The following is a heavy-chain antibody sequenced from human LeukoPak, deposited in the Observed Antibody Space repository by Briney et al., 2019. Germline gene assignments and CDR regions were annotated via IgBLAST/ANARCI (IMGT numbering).Heavy chain of an antibody. CDR1: GFTFSSCA. Sequence: GGSLRLSCAASGFTFSSCAMIWVRQAPGKGMEWVSAISGGGGGTTYYADSVKGRFTISGDNSKNTVYLQMNSLRAEDTAVYYCAKVPTSYYFDYWGQGTLVTVSS. CDR2: ISGGGGGTT. CDR3: AKVPTSYYFDY. V-gene: IGHV3-23*01. J-gene: IGHJ4*02.